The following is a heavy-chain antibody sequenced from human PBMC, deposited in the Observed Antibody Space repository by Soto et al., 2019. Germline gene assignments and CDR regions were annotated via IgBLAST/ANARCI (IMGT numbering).Heavy chain of an antibody. CDR3: ARHVLGYSCGLYKGQGGWFDS. CDR2: ISYSGST. J-gene: IGHJ5*01. D-gene: IGHD6-19*01. Sequence: QLQLQESGPGLVKPSETLSLTCTVSDDSISSSGYYWGWIRQPPGKGLEWIASISYSGSTYYNPYLKSRVTISVDTSKTQFSLMLSSVTVADAAVYYCARHVLGYSCGLYKGQGGWFDSWGQGTLVTVSS. V-gene: IGHV4-39*01. CDR1: DDSISSSGYY.